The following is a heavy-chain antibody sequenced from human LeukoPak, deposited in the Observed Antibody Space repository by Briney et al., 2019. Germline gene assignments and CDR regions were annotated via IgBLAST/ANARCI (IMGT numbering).Heavy chain of an antibody. CDR3: ARWGYSSGRGDY. V-gene: IGHV4-59*01. D-gene: IGHD6-19*01. J-gene: IGHJ4*02. CDR2: IYYSGST. CDR1: GGSISGYY. Sequence: PSETLSLTCTVSGGSISGYYWSWIRQPPGKGLEWIGYIYYSGSTNYNPSLKSRVTISVDTSKNQFSLKLSSVTAADTAVYYCARWGYSSGRGDYSGQGTLVTVSS.